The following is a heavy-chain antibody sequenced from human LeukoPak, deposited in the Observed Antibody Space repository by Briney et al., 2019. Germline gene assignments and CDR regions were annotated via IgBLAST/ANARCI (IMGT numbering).Heavy chain of an antibody. CDR3: AREGYDSSYDD. CDR1: GYSFTTYG. V-gene: IGHV1-18*01. CDR2: ISTYNGNT. D-gene: IGHD3-22*01. J-gene: IGHJ4*02. Sequence: ASVKVSCKASGYSFTTYGISWVRQAPGQGLEWMGWISTYNGNTIYAQKLQGRVTMTTDTSTGTAYMELKSLRSDDTAVYYCAREGYDSSYDDWGQGTLVSVSS.